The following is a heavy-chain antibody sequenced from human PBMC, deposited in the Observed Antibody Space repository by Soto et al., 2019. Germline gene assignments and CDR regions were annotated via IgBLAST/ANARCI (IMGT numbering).Heavy chain of an antibody. J-gene: IGHJ6*03. Sequence: SETLSLTCTVSGGSISSSSYYWGWIRQPPGKGLEWIGSIYYSGSTYYNPSLKSRVTISVDTSKNQFSLKLSSVTAADTAVYYCARRVVVVVAATQNYYYYMDVWGKGTTVTVSS. D-gene: IGHD2-15*01. CDR3: ARRVVVVVAATQNYYYYMDV. CDR2: IYYSGST. CDR1: GGSISSSSYY. V-gene: IGHV4-39*01.